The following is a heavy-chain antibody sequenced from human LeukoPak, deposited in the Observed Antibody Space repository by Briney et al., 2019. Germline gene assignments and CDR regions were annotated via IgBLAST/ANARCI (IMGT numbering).Heavy chain of an antibody. CDR1: GFTFSSHG. V-gene: IGHV3-30*02. J-gene: IGHJ6*03. Sequence: GGSLRLSCAASGFTFSSHGMHWVRQAPGKGLEWVAFIRYDGSNKKYADSVKGRFTISRDNSKNTLYLQMNSLRAEDTAVYYCAKSSGGFGELNLVRYHYMDVWGKGTTVTVSS. D-gene: IGHD3-10*01. CDR2: IRYDGSNK. CDR3: AKSSGGFGELNLVRYHYMDV.